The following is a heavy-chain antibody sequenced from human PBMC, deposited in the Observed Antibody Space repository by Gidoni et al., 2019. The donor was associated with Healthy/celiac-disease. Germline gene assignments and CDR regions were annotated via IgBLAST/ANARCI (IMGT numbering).Heavy chain of an antibody. J-gene: IGHJ6*04. D-gene: IGHD2-15*01. CDR3: AREWEDIVVVVAATPRMWYYGMDV. Sequence: QVQLVESGGGVVQPGRSLRLSCAASGFTFSSYDLNWVRQAPGKGLKWVAVIPYDGSNTYYSDSVKGRFTISRDNSKTTLYLQMNSLRAEDTAVYYGAREWEDIVVVVAATPRMWYYGMDVWGKGTTVTVSS. V-gene: IGHV3-30-3*01. CDR2: IPYDGSNT. CDR1: GFTFSSYD.